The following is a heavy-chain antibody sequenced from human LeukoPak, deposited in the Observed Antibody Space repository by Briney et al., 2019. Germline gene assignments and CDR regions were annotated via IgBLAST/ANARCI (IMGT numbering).Heavy chain of an antibody. J-gene: IGHJ4*02. V-gene: IGHV1-8*01. CDR1: GYTFTSYD. D-gene: IGHD2-15*01. Sequence: ASVKVSCKASGYTFTSYDINWVRQATGQGLEWMGWMNPNSGNTGYAQKFQGRVTMTRNTSISTAYMELSSLRADDTAVYYCAGTRGSFVVVPAAIDYWGQGTPVTVSS. CDR2: MNPNSGNT. CDR3: AGTRGSFVVVPAAIDY.